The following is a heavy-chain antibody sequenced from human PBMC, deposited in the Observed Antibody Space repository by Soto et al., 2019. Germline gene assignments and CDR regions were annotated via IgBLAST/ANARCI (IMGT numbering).Heavy chain of an antibody. CDR2: INSDGSSR. Sequence: EVQLVESGGGLVQPGGSLRLSCVASGFTFSSDWMHWVRQAPGKGLVWVSRINSDGSSRSSGDSVKDRFTISRDNAKNTLYLQMNSLRAEDTAVYYCARGVAGAGGSYGMDVWGQGTTVTVSS. D-gene: IGHD6-13*01. CDR3: ARGVAGAGGSYGMDV. J-gene: IGHJ6*02. V-gene: IGHV3-74*01. CDR1: GFTFSSDW.